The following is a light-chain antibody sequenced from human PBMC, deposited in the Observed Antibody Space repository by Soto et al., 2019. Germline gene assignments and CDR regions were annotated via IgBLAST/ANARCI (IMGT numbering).Light chain of an antibody. Sequence: EIVLTQSPGTLSLSVGESVTLSCRASQSVNSDSLAWYQQKPGQSPRLLIYGASNRATGIPDRFSGSGSGREFTLSISRVEPEDFTVYYCQQYGTSPPVTFGQGTRLEIK. CDR1: QSVNSDS. CDR3: QQYGTSPPVT. V-gene: IGKV3-20*01. J-gene: IGKJ5*01. CDR2: GAS.